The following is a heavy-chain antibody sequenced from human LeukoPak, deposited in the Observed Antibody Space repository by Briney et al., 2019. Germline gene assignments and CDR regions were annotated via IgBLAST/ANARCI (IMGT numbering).Heavy chain of an antibody. J-gene: IGHJ4*02. CDR3: AKDKAQAYYALGSLVL. Sequence: PGGSLRLSCGVSGFTFDDYAMHWVRQAPGKGLEWFSGLNWNSGGIVYADSVKGRFTISRDNAKGSLYLQMNNLRTEDTALYYCAKDKAQAYYALGSLVLWGQGTLVTVSS. CDR2: LNWNSGGI. D-gene: IGHD3-10*01. CDR1: GFTFDDYA. V-gene: IGHV3-9*01.